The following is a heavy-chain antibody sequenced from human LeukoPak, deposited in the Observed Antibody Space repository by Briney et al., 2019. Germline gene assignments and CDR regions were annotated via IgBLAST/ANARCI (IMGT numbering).Heavy chain of an antibody. CDR3: AKDEWFIYRADFILDY. CDR1: GYPFGDHA. V-gene: IGHV3-43*02. Sequence: GGSLRLSCAASGYPFGDHAMHWVRQAPGKGLEWVSLISGDGGDTYYADSVKGRFTISRDNSKNSLYLQMNSLRAEDSALYYCAKDEWFIYRADFILDYWGQGTLVTVSS. CDR2: ISGDGGDT. J-gene: IGHJ4*02. D-gene: IGHD3-3*01.